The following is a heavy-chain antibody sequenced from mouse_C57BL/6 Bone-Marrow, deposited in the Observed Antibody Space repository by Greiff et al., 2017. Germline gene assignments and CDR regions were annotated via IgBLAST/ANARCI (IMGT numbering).Heavy chain of an antibody. CDR1: GFTFSDYG. CDR3: ARSYAMDY. J-gene: IGHJ4*01. CDR2: ISSGSSTI. V-gene: IGHV5-17*01. Sequence: EVKVVESGGGLVKPGGSLKLSCAASGFTFSDYGMHWVRQAPGKGLEWVAYISSGSSTIYYADTVKGRFTISRDNAKNTLFLQMTSLRSEDTAMYYCARSYAMDYWGQGTSVTVSS.